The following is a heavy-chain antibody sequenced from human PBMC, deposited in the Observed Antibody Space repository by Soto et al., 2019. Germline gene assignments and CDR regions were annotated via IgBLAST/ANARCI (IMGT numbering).Heavy chain of an antibody. V-gene: IGHV1-18*01. CDR1: GYTFTSYG. CDR3: ASVVDSIPIPEAYYFDY. Sequence: ASVKVSCKASGYTFTSYGISWVRQAPGQGLEWMGWISAYNGNTNYAQKLQGRVTMTTDTSTSTAYMELRSLRSDDTAVYYCASVVDSIPIPEAYYFDYWGQGTLVTVSS. D-gene: IGHD3-3*01. CDR2: ISAYNGNT. J-gene: IGHJ4*02.